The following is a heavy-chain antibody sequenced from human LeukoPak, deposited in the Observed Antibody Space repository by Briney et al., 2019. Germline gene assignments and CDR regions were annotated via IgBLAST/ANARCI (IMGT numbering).Heavy chain of an antibody. V-gene: IGHV4-38-2*02. J-gene: IGHJ4*02. CDR1: GYSISSGYY. CDR2: IYHSGST. D-gene: IGHD3/OR15-3a*01. Sequence: PSETLSLTCTVSGYSISSGYYWAWIRQPPGKGLEWIGSIYHSGSTRDNPSLKSRVTISVDTSKNHFSLRLTSVTAADTAVYYCARQTGSGLFILPGGQGTLVTVSS. CDR3: ARQTGSGLFILP.